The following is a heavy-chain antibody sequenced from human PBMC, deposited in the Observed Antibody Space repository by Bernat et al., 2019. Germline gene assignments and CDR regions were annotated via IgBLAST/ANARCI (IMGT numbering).Heavy chain of an antibody. CDR3: AKGLGGNGILDYYM. V-gene: IGHV3-23*01. CDR2: VSNSGGRT. Sequence: EVQLLESGGGLVQPVGSLRLSCAASGFTFSTYAMTWVRQAPGNGLELLSGVSNSGGRTYYADSVKGRFTISRANSKKTLYMKMISMRAEESDVYYWAKGLGGNGILDYYM. CDR1: GFTFSTYA. J-gene: IGHJ6*03.